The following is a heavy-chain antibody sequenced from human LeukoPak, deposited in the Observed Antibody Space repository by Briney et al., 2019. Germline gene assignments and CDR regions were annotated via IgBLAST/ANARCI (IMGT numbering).Heavy chain of an antibody. Sequence: GAAVKVSCKASGYTFTNYYMYWVRQPPGQGLEWMGIIDPSGGSTSYAQEFQGRVTMTRDTSTTTVYMELSSLRSEDTAVYYCARGGGGFVYWGQGSLATVSS. D-gene: IGHD4-23*01. J-gene: IGHJ4*01. V-gene: IGHV1-46*01. CDR3: ARGGGGFVY. CDR1: GYTFTNYY. CDR2: IDPSGGST.